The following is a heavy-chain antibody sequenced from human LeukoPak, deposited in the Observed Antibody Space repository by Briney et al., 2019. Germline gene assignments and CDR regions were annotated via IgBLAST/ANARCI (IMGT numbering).Heavy chain of an antibody. D-gene: IGHD5-18*01. CDR1: GITFSNYA. V-gene: IGHV3-23*01. J-gene: IGHJ4*01. CDR2: ISGSAHKI. Sequence: GGSLRLSCVASGITFSNYAVSWVRQAPEKGLDWVSVISGSAHKIRYADSVKGRFTISRDNSENIVYLQMNNLRVEDTAVYYCAGRPTGYSSGYIHWGQEPWSPSPQ. CDR3: AGRPTGYSSGYIH.